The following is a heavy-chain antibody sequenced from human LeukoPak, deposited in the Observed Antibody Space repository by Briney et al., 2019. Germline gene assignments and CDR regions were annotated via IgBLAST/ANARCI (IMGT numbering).Heavy chain of an antibody. CDR3: ASLYYYDSSGDEALGP. Sequence: ASVKVSCKASGGTFSSYAISWVRQAPGQGLEWMGGIIPILGTANYAQKFQGRVTITTDESTSTAYMELSSLRSEDTAVYYCASLYYYDSSGDEALGPWGQGTLVTVSS. CDR1: GGTFSSYA. J-gene: IGHJ5*02. CDR2: IIPILGTA. V-gene: IGHV1-69*05. D-gene: IGHD3-22*01.